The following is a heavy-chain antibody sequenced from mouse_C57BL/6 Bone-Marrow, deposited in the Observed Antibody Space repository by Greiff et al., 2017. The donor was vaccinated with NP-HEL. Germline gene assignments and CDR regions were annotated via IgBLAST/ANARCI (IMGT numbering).Heavy chain of an antibody. D-gene: IGHD1-1*01. J-gene: IGHJ4*01. CDR1: GYTFTDYN. Sequence: EVQLQQSGPELVKPGASVKMSCKASGYTFTDYNMHWVKQSHGKSLEWIGYINPNNGGTSYNQKFKGKATLTVNKSSSTAYMELRSLTSEDSAVYYCAKGNYYGSRWAMDYWGQGTSVTVSS. CDR3: AKGNYYGSRWAMDY. CDR2: INPNNGGT. V-gene: IGHV1-22*01.